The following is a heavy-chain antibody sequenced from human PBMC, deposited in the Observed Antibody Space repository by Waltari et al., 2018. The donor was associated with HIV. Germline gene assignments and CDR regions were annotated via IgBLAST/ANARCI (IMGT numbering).Heavy chain of an antibody. CDR1: GFTFSDYY. V-gene: IGHV3-11*05. CDR3: ARVARGLRQGSFDI. Sequence: QVHLVESGGDLVKPGGALRLSCVGSGFTFSDYYMTWIRQAPGKRLEGVSYIADSSAYTNYGDSVKGRFTMSRDDAKKSLFLQINSLRPEDTAVYYCARVARGLRQGSFDIWGQGTMVTVSS. D-gene: IGHD2-15*01. CDR2: IADSSAYT. J-gene: IGHJ3*02.